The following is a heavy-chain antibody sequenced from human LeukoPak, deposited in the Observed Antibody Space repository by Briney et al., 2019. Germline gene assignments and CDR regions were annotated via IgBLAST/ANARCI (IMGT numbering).Heavy chain of an antibody. J-gene: IGHJ4*02. V-gene: IGHV3-23*01. CDR3: AKYGPQDSGSSHFDY. CDR2: IRDSGSST. Sequence: GGALRLSCAASGFTFSSYAMSWVRQAPGKGLEWVSAIRDSGSSTHYADSVKGRFTTSRDNSKNTLFLQMNSLRAENTAIYYCAKYGPQDSGSSHFDYWGQGALVTVSS. D-gene: IGHD1-26*01. CDR1: GFTFSSYA.